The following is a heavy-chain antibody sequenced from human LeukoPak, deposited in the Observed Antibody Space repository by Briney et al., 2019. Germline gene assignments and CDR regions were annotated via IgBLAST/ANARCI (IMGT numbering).Heavy chain of an antibody. D-gene: IGHD6-19*01. CDR3: SGGGGWQGFDY. V-gene: IGHV3-23*01. CDR1: GFTFSSYA. J-gene: IGHJ4*02. CDR2: ISGSGGST. Sequence: GGSLRLSCAASGFTFSSYAMSWVRQAPGKGLEWVPGISGSGGSTYYADSVKGRFTISRDNSKNTLYLQMNGLRAEDTAVYFCSGGGGWQGFDYWGQGTLVTVSS.